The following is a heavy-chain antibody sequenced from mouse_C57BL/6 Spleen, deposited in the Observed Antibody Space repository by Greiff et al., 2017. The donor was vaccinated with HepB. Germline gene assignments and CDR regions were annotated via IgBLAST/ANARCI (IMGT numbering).Heavy chain of an antibody. CDR1: GYTFTSYW. CDR2: IDPSDSYT. J-gene: IGHJ1*03. D-gene: IGHD1-1*01. Sequence: QVQLQQPGAELVMPGASVKLSCKASGYTFTSYWMHWVKQRPGQGLEWIGEIDPSDSYTNYNQKFKGKSTLTVDKSSSTAYMQLSSLTSEDSAVYYCARLATEKNWYVDVWGTGTTVTVSS. CDR3: ARLATEKNWYVDV. V-gene: IGHV1-69*01.